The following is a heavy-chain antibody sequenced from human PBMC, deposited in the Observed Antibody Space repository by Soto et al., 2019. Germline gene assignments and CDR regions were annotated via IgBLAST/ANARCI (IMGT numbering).Heavy chain of an antibody. Sequence: ASVKVSCKASGYTFTSYGISWVRQAPGQGLKWMGWISAYNGNTNYAQKLQGRVTMTTDTSTSTAYMELRSLRSDDTAVYYCASFSGYYYYYGMDVWGQGTTVTVSS. J-gene: IGHJ6*02. CDR2: ISAYNGNT. CDR1: GYTFTSYG. CDR3: ASFSGYYYYYGMDV. D-gene: IGHD1-26*01. V-gene: IGHV1-18*01.